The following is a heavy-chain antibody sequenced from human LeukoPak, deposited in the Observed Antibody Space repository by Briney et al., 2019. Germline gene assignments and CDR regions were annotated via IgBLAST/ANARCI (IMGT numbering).Heavy chain of an antibody. CDR3: ARDRHYYDSSGYYGIDY. CDR1: GGSISSSNW. J-gene: IGHJ4*02. Sequence: SGTLCLTCAVSGGSISSSNWWSWVRQPPGKGLEWIGEIYHSGSTNYNPSLKSRVTISVDTSKNQFSLKLSSVTAADTAVYYCARDRHYYDSSGYYGIDYWGQGTLVTVSS. V-gene: IGHV4-4*02. D-gene: IGHD3-22*01. CDR2: IYHSGST.